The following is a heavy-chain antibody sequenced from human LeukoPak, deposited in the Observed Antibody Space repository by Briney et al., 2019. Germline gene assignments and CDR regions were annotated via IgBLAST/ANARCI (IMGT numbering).Heavy chain of an antibody. V-gene: IGHV4-59*01. J-gene: IGHJ4*02. CDR2: IYDSGST. D-gene: IGHD1-26*01. Sequence: SETLSLTCTVSGGSIRSYYWSWTRQPPGKGLEWIGYIYDSGSTNYNPSLKSRVTISVDTSKNQFSLKLSSVTAADTAVYYCAKSGSYTSFDYWGQGTLVTVSS. CDR1: GGSIRSYY. CDR3: AKSGSYTSFDY.